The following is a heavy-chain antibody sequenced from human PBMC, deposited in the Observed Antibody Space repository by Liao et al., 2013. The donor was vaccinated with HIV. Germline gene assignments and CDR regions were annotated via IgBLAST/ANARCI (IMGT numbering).Heavy chain of an antibody. CDR1: GGSISSYY. V-gene: IGHV4-4*07. J-gene: IGHJ3*02. Sequence: QVQLQESGPGLVKPSETLSLTCTVSGGSISSYYWSWIRQPAGKGLEWIGRIYSSGSTNYNPSLKSRVSMSGDTSKNQFSLKLSSVTAADTAVYYCARDFRPSRIQLWTWGQCFDIWGQGTMVTVSS. CDR2: IYSSGST. D-gene: IGHD5-18*01. CDR3: ARDFRPSRIQLWTWGQCFDI.